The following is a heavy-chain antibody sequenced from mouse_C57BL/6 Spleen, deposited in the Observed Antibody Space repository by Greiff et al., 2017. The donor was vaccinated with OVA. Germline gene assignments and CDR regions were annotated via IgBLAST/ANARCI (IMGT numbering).Heavy chain of an antibody. CDR1: GYSITSGYY. D-gene: IGHD2-1*01. CDR2: ISYDGSN. V-gene: IGHV3-6*01. J-gene: IGHJ2*01. Sequence: ESGPGLVKPSQSLSLTCSVTGYSITSGYYWNWIRQFPGNKLEWMGYISYDGSNNYNPSLKNRISITRDTSKNQFFLKLNSVTTEDTATYYCARDVTSNYFDYWGQGTTLTVSS. CDR3: ARDVTSNYFDY.